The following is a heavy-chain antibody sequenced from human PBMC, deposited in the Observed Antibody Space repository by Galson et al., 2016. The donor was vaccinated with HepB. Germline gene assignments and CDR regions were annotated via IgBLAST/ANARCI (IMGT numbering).Heavy chain of an antibody. CDR2: ISTHSGNT. J-gene: IGHJ4*02. V-gene: IGHV1-18*01. Sequence: SVQVSCKASGYTFTTSGISWVRQAPAQGLEWMGWISTHSGNTKYAQKFQGGLTLTTDSSTTTAYMELRSLRFDDTALYYCARDVQYRFDSWGQGTLVTVSS. D-gene: IGHD2/OR15-2a*01. CDR1: GYTFTTSG. CDR3: ARDVQYRFDS.